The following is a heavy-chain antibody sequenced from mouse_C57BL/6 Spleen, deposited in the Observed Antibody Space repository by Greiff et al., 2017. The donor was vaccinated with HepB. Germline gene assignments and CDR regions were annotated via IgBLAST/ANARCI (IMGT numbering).Heavy chain of an antibody. CDR3: ARRRNSYAMDY. CDR2: IYPGDGDT. D-gene: IGHD2-1*01. Sequence: VNVVESGAELVKPGASVKISCKASGYAFSSYWMNWVKQRPGKGLEWIGQIYPGDGDTNYNGKFKGKATLTADKSSSTAYMQLSSLTSEDSAVYFCARRRNSYAMDYWGQGTSVTVSS. J-gene: IGHJ4*01. V-gene: IGHV1-80*01. CDR1: GYAFSSYW.